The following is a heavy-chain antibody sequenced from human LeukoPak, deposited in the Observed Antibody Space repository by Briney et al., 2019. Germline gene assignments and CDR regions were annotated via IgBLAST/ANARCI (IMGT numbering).Heavy chain of an antibody. CDR2: ISYDGSNK. CDR3: ARDSSYYGSGARFDY. V-gene: IGHV3-30-3*01. CDR1: GFTFSSYA. D-gene: IGHD3-10*01. J-gene: IGHJ4*02. Sequence: GGSLRLSCAASGFTFSSYAMSWVRQAPGKGLEWVAVISYDGSNKYYADSVKGRFTISRDNSKNTLYLQMNSLRAEDTAVYYWARDSSYYGSGARFDYWGQGTLVTVSS.